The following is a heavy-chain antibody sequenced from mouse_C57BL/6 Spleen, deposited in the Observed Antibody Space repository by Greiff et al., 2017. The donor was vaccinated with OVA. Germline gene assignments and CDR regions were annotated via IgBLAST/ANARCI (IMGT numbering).Heavy chain of an antibody. D-gene: IGHD2-4*01. CDR3: ARRYDYDGGYAMDY. CDR1: GYTFTDYY. J-gene: IGHJ4*01. Sequence: VQRVESGAELVRPGASVKLSCKASGYTFTDYYINWVKQRPGQGLEWIARIYPGSGNTYYNEKFKGKATLTAEKSSSTAYMQLSSLTSEDSAVYFCARRYDYDGGYAMDYWGQGTSVTVSS. V-gene: IGHV1-76*01. CDR2: IYPGSGNT.